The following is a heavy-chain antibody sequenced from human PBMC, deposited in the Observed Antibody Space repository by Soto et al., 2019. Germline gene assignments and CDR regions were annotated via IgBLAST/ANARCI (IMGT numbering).Heavy chain of an antibody. D-gene: IGHD3-9*01. CDR3: AQVSRDFAWRSELDYIDY. Sequence: GGSLRLSCAASGFTFDANGMTWVRQVPGKVLEWVSAISVGGGTTYYADPVKGRFTISRDNSKNMLYLQMNRVRAEDTAVHYCAQVSRDFAWRSELDYIDYWSQRTPVAVSS. V-gene: IGHV3-23*01. J-gene: IGHJ4*02. CDR1: GFTFDANG. CDR2: ISVGGGTT.